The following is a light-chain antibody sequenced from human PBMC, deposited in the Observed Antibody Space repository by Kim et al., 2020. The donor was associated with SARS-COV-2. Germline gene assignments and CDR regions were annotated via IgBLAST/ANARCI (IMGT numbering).Light chain of an antibody. CDR3: QQSYSTPCT. J-gene: IGKJ2*02. CDR2: AAS. Sequence: SASVGDRVTITCRASQSISSYLNWYQQRPGIAPKLLIYAASALQSGVPSRFSGSGSGTDFTLTISNLQPEDFATYYCQQSYSTPCTFGQGTKLEI. CDR1: QSISSY. V-gene: IGKV1-39*01.